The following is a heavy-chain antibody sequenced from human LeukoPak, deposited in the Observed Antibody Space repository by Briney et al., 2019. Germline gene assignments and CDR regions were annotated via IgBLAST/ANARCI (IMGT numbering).Heavy chain of an antibody. CDR3: ATHTGTYHSFDS. V-gene: IGHV4-38-2*01. Sequence: SETLSLTCAVSGYSISSGYYWGWIRQPPGRGLEWIGYVYYTGSTDYNPSLKSRVTISLDTSKNQFSLKLRSVTAADTAVYYCATHTGTYHSFDSWGQGTLVTVSS. D-gene: IGHD1-26*01. J-gene: IGHJ4*02. CDR2: VYYTGST. CDR1: GYSISSGYY.